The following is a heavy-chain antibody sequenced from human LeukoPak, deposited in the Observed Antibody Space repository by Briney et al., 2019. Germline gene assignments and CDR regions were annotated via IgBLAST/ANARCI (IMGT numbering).Heavy chain of an antibody. CDR2: IYYSGST. V-gene: IGHV4-59*08. Sequence: SETLSLTCTVSGGSISSYYWSWIRQPPGKGLEWIGYIYYSGSTNYNPSLKSRVTISVDTSKNQFSLKLSSVTAADTAVYYCARSFGGDWFNYWGQGTLVTVSS. J-gene: IGHJ5*01. CDR3: ARSFGGDWFNY. D-gene: IGHD2-21*01. CDR1: GGSISSYY.